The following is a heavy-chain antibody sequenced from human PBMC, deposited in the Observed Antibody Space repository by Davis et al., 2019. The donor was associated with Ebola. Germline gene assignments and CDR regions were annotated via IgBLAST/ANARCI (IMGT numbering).Heavy chain of an antibody. CDR3: TGAISYGWFDP. D-gene: IGHD4-17*01. V-gene: IGHV3-33*01. Sequence: PGGSLRLSCAASGFRLISYGMHWVRQAPGKGLEWVAVLWHDGINEYYGESVKGRFTVSRDTSKNTVYLQMNNLRAEVTAVYYCTGAISYGWFDPWGQGTLVTVSS. CDR2: LWHDGINE. J-gene: IGHJ5*02. CDR1: GFRLISYG.